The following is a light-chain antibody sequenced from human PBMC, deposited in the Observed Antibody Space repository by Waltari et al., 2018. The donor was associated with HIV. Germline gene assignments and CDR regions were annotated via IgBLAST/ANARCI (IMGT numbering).Light chain of an antibody. Sequence: QSVLTQPPSASGTPGQRVTISCSGSSSNIGSNTVNWYKQLPGTAPKLLIYSNNLRPSGVPDRFSGSRSGTSASLAISGLQSEDEAYYYCAAWDDSLRGVFGGGTKLTVL. CDR1: SSNIGSNT. CDR3: AAWDDSLRGV. CDR2: SNN. J-gene: IGLJ2*01. V-gene: IGLV1-44*01.